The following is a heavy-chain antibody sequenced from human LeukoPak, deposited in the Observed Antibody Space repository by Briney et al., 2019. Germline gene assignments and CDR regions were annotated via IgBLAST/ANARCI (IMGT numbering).Heavy chain of an antibody. V-gene: IGHV3-33*08. J-gene: IGHJ4*02. CDR2: IWYGGSNK. CDR3: AAEGYYDSSGYSPFDY. D-gene: IGHD3-22*01. Sequence: GGSLRLSCAASGFTVSSYGMHWVRQAPGKGLEWVAVIWYGGSNKYYADSVKGRFTISRDNSKNTLYLQMNSLRAEDTAVYYCAAEGYYDSSGYSPFDYWGQGTLVTVSS. CDR1: GFTVSSYG.